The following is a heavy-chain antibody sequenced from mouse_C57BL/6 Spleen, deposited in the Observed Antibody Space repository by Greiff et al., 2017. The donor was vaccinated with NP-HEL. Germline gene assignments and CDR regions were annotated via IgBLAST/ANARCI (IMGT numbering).Heavy chain of an antibody. V-gene: IGHV1-50*01. Sequence: VQLQQPGAELVKPGASVKLSCKASGYTFTSYWMQWVKQRPGQGLEWIGEIDPSDSYTNYNQKFKGKATLTVDTSSSTAYMQLNSLTSEDSAVYYCARPGYFGYWGQGTTLTVSS. CDR2: IDPSDSYT. D-gene: IGHD4-1*01. CDR3: ARPGYFGY. CDR1: GYTFTSYW. J-gene: IGHJ2*01.